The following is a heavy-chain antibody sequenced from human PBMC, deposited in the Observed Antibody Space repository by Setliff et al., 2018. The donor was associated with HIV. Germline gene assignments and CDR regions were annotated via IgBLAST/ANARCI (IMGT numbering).Heavy chain of an antibody. D-gene: IGHD2-2*02. CDR3: ARDVVPAAIIDNYVYYYYYYMDV. V-gene: IGHV1-46*01. CDR1: GGTFTFYG. Sequence: ASVKVSCKASGGTFTFYGLNWVRQAPGQGLEWMGIINPSGGSTSYAQKFQGRVTMTRDTSTSTVYMELSSLRSEDTAVYYCARDVVPAAIIDNYVYYYYYYMDVWGKGTTVTVSS. J-gene: IGHJ6*03. CDR2: INPSGGST.